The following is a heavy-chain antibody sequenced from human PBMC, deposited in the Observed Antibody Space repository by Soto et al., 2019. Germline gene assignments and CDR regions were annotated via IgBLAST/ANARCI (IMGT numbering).Heavy chain of an antibody. CDR2: ISYDGSNK. D-gene: IGHD3-22*01. J-gene: IGHJ6*02. Sequence: QVQLVESGGGVVQPGRSLRLSCAASGFTFSSYAMHWVRQAPGKGLEWVAVISYDGSNKYYADSVNGRFTISRDNSKNTLYLQMNRLRAEDTAVYYCARDENYYASSIGDYGLDVWGPGTTVTVSS. V-gene: IGHV3-30-3*01. CDR1: GFTFSSYA. CDR3: ARDENYYASSIGDYGLDV.